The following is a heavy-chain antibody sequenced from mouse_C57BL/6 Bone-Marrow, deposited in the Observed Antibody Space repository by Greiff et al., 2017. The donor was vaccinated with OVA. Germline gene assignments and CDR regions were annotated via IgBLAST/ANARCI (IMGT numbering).Heavy chain of an antibody. D-gene: IGHD1-1*01. J-gene: IGHJ1*03. CDR3: ARYVYYGSRYWYFEV. CDR1: GYTFTSYG. Sequence: QVQLQQSGAELARPGASVKLSCKASGYTFTSYGISWVKQRTGQGLEWIGEIYPRSGNTYYNEKFKGKATLTADKSSSTAYMELRSLTSEDSAVYFCARYVYYGSRYWYFEVWGTGTTVTVSS. CDR2: IYPRSGNT. V-gene: IGHV1-81*01.